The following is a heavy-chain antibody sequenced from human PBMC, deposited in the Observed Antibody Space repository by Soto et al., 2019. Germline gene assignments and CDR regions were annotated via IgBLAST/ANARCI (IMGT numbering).Heavy chain of an antibody. D-gene: IGHD3-3*01. CDR2: INPSGGST. V-gene: IGHV1-46*03. CDR1: GYTFTSYY. CDR3: AREITIFGVVPVGDWFDP. J-gene: IGHJ5*02. Sequence: ASVKVSCKASGYTFTSYYMHWVRQAPGQGLEWMGIINPSGGSTSYAQKFQGRVTMTRDTSTSTVYMELSSLRSEDTAVYYCAREITIFGVVPVGDWFDPWGQGTLVTVSS.